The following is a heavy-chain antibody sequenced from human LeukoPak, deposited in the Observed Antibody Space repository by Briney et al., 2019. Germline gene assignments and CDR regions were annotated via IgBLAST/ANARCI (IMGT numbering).Heavy chain of an antibody. Sequence: SETLSLTCTVSGGSISSSSYYWGWIRQPPGKGLEWIGSIYYSGSTYYNPSLKSRVTISVDTSKNQFSLKLSSVTAADTAVYCCAREWGGDQGLSWFDPWGQGTLVTVSS. CDR3: AREWGGDQGLSWFDP. D-gene: IGHD4-17*01. J-gene: IGHJ5*02. V-gene: IGHV4-39*07. CDR1: GGSISSSSYY. CDR2: IYYSGST.